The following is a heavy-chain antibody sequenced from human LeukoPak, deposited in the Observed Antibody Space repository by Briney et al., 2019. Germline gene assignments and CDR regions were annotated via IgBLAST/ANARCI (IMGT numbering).Heavy chain of an antibody. CDR1: GGSISSSSYY. V-gene: IGHV4-31*03. Sequence: SETLSLTCTVSGGSISSSSYYWGWIRQHPGKGLEWIGYIYYSGSTYYNPSLKSRVTISVDTSKNQFSLKLSSVTAADTAVYYCARERYCSGGSCPYFDYWGQGTLVTVSS. CDR3: ARERYCSGGSCPYFDY. D-gene: IGHD2-15*01. J-gene: IGHJ4*02. CDR2: IYYSGST.